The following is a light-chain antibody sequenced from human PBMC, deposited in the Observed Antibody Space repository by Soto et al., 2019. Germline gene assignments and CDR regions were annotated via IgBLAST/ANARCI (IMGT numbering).Light chain of an antibody. Sequence: EIVLTQSTATLSLSPGERATLSCRASQSVSSYLAWYQQKPGQAPRLLIYDASNRATGIPARFSGSGSGTDFTLTISSLEPEDLAVYYCQQRSNWPPYTFGQGTKLEIK. CDR2: DAS. V-gene: IGKV3-11*01. CDR1: QSVSSY. CDR3: QQRSNWPPYT. J-gene: IGKJ2*01.